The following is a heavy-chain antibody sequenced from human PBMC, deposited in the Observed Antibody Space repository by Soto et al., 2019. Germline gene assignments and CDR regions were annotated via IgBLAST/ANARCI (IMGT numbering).Heavy chain of an antibody. J-gene: IGHJ3*01. Sequence: QMQLQESGPGLVKPSGTLSLTCAVSGDSISNSRWWTWVRQPPGKGLERIGDIFHSGDTNYNPSLKSRVFISVDKSQNQFSLKVSSVTAADTAVYYCAYSTGWYRHDVWGQGTLVTVSS. CDR3: AYSTGWYRHDV. D-gene: IGHD6-19*01. V-gene: IGHV4-4*02. CDR2: IFHSGDT. CDR1: GDSISNSRW.